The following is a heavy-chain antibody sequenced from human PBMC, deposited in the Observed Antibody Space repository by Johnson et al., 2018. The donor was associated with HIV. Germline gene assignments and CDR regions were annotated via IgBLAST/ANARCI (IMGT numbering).Heavy chain of an antibody. V-gene: IGHV3-7*01. Sequence: VLLVESGGGLVQRGGSLRLSCIASGFTFSSYAMSWVRQAPGKGLEWVANIKQDGSEKFYVDSVKGRFTIARDHAKNSLYLQMNSLRAEDTAVYYCARGDIVVVPAATRAQDAFDIWGQGTMVTVSS. CDR1: GFTFSSYA. J-gene: IGHJ3*02. CDR2: IKQDGSEK. D-gene: IGHD2-2*01. CDR3: ARGDIVVVPAATRAQDAFDI.